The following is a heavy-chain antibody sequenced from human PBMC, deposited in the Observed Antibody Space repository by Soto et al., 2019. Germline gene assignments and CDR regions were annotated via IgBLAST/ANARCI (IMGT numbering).Heavy chain of an antibody. CDR2: IKSKTDGGTT. CDR3: TTVAVSPRRPDY. V-gene: IGHV3-15*01. CDR1: GFTFSDYY. Sequence: GGSLRLSCAASGFTFSDYYVSWVRQAPGKGLEWVGRIKSKTDGGTTDYAAPVKGRFTISRDDSKNTLYLQMNSLKTEDTAVYYCTTVAVSPRRPDYRGQGTLVTVSS. J-gene: IGHJ4*02.